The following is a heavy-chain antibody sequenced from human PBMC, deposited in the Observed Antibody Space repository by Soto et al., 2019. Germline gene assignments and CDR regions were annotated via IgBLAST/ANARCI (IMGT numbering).Heavy chain of an antibody. CDR3: ARSGYYGFVY. J-gene: IGHJ4*02. V-gene: IGHV4-59*02. Sequence: AETLSLTCAVSGESVIDYYWSWIRQPPGKGLEWIGHIYYTGSTNYNPSLRSRVTMSQDTSKNQFSLKLASVTAADTAVYYCARSGYYGFVYWGQGALVTVSS. CDR1: GESVIDYY. CDR2: IYYTGST. D-gene: IGHD3-10*01.